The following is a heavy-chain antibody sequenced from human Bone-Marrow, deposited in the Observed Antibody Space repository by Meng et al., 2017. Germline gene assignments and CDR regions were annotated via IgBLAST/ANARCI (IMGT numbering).Heavy chain of an antibody. CDR2: IPHRGSS. J-gene: IGHJ1*01. CDR1: GDSITIHNW. V-gene: IGHV4-4*02. D-gene: IGHD3-10*01. CDR3: LRGSGGSV. Sequence: QVQLRESGPALVNPSETLSLTCAVSGDSITIHNWWAWVRQPPGKGLELIGEIPHRGSSAYNPSLKSRVSMSIDKSKNQFSLQLTSVTAADTAVYYCLRGSGGSVWGQGTLVTVSS.